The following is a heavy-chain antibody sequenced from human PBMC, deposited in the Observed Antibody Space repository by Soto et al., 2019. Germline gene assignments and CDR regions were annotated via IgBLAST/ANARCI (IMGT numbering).Heavy chain of an antibody. CDR3: AKDVPSSSWPEFFDY. D-gene: IGHD6-13*01. J-gene: IGHJ4*02. V-gene: IGHV3-30*18. CDR2: ISYDGSNK. CDR1: GFTFSSYD. Sequence: QVQLVESGGGVVQPGRSLRLSCAASGFTFSSYDMHWVRQAPGKGLAWVAVISYDGSNKYYADSVKGRFTISRDNSKNTLYQQMNSLRAEDTAVYYCAKDVPSSSWPEFFDYWGQGTLVTVSS.